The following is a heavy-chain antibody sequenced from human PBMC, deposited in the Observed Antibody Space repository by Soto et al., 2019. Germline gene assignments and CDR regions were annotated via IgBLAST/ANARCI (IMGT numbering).Heavy chain of an antibody. CDR3: AHRGGSSGYYYFDY. CDR2: IFWDDDK. J-gene: IGHJ4*02. Sequence: QITLKESGPTLVKPTQTLTLTCTFSGFSLSTSGVGVGWIRQPPGKALEWLALIFWDDDKRFSPSLKSRLTITKDTSKNQVVLTVTNMDPVDTATYYCAHRGGSSGYYYFDYWGLGTLVTVSS. V-gene: IGHV2-5*02. CDR1: GFSLSTSGVG. D-gene: IGHD6-19*01.